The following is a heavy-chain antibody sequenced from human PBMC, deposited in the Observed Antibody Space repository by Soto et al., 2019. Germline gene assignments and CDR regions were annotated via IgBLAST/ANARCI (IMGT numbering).Heavy chain of an antibody. J-gene: IGHJ4*02. Sequence: GGSLRLSCAASGFTFSNYAMNWVRQAPGKGLEWVSAISGSAGSTHYADSVKGRFTISRDNSKNTLYLQMNSLRAEDSAVYYCAKARDLSSVWHLYYFDYWGQGTLVTVSS. D-gene: IGHD6-19*01. CDR1: GFTFSNYA. CDR3: AKARDLSSVWHLYYFDY. CDR2: ISGSAGST. V-gene: IGHV3-23*01.